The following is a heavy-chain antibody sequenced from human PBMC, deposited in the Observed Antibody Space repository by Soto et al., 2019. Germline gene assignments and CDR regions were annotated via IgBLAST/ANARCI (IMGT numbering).Heavy chain of an antibody. J-gene: IGHJ4*02. CDR3: ASRVAAGLGY. D-gene: IGHD6-13*01. V-gene: IGHV4-4*02. Sequence: SETLSLTCAVSDGSIRNHNWWSWVRQPPGKGLEWIGDIYHSGSTNSNPSLKSRVTISVDKSKNQFSLTLNSVTAADTAVYYCASRVAAGLGYWGQGTLVTVSS. CDR1: DGSIRNHNW. CDR2: IYHSGST.